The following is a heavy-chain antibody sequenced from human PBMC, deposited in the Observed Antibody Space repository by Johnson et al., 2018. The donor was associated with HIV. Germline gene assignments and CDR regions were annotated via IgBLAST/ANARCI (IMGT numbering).Heavy chain of an antibody. Sequence: VQLVESGGGLVQPGGSLRLSCAASGFTVSSNYMNWVRQAPGKGLEWVSVIYSGGSTYYADSVKGRFTISRDNSKNTLYLKMNSLRAEDTAIYYCARAYSYGAFDIWGQGTMGTVSS. V-gene: IGHV3-66*01. CDR3: ARAYSYGAFDI. D-gene: IGHD3-16*01. CDR2: IYSGGST. CDR1: GFTVSSNY. J-gene: IGHJ3*02.